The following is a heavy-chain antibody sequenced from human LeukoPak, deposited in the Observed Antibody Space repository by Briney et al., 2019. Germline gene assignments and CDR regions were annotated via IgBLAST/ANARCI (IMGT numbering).Heavy chain of an antibody. J-gene: IGHJ4*02. CDR1: GGSITRYY. Sequence: SETLSLTCTVAGGSITRYYWSWVRQPPGKGLEWIGYIYYIGSTTYNPSLKSRVTISLDTSKNQFSLKLSSVTTADTAVYYCARARYDFGGYYFDYWGQGTLVTVSS. CDR2: IYYIGST. D-gene: IGHD3-3*01. V-gene: IGHV4-59*01. CDR3: ARARYDFGGYYFDY.